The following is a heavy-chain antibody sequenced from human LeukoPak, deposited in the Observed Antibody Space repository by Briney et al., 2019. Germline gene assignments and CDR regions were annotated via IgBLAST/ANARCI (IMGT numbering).Heavy chain of an antibody. D-gene: IGHD3-10*01. V-gene: IGHV3-23*01. CDR2: ISGSSDSI. CDR1: GFTFSSYA. Sequence: GGSLRLSCAASGFTFSSYAMSWVRQAPGKGLEWVSGISGSSDSIYYADSVKGRFTISRDNATNSLYLQINSLRAEDTAVYYCARDSYWLGGTIGAFDIWGQGTMVTVSS. CDR3: ARDSYWLGGTIGAFDI. J-gene: IGHJ3*02.